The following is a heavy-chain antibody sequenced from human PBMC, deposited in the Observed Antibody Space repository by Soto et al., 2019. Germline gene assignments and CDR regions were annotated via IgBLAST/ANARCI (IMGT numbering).Heavy chain of an antibody. J-gene: IGHJ3*01. CDR2: ISRSGDST. CDR3: AFSGGWFDAFDV. D-gene: IGHD2-15*01. V-gene: IGHV3-23*01. Sequence: EVQLLESGGGLVQPGGSLRLSCAASGFTFSNSDMSWVRQALGKGLEWVSYISRSGDSTYYADSVKGRFTISRDNSKNALLLQVSSLRNEDTAVYYCAFSGGWFDAFDVWGQGTMVTVSS. CDR1: GFTFSNSD.